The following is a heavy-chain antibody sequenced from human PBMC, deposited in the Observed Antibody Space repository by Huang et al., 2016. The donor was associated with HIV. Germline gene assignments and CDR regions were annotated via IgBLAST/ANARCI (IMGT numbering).Heavy chain of an antibody. CDR2: AYYDGST. CDR3: SRINYAKTTYYLDFDF. Sequence: QVHLQESGPGLVKPSETLSLPCTVSGGSVSSGDYYWSWVRPPPGKGLEWIAYAYYDGSTNYNPSLESRLSMSVDTSRNQFSLKLRSVTAADTAVYYCSRINYAKTTYYLDFDFWGQGTLVTVSS. D-gene: IGHD3-22*01. J-gene: IGHJ4*02. V-gene: IGHV4-61*08. CDR1: GGSVSSGDYY.